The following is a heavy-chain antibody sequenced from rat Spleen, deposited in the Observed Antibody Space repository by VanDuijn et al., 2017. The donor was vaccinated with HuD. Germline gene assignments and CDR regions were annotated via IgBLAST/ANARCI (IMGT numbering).Heavy chain of an antibody. J-gene: IGHJ2*01. CDR3: ARHGYGSFTPFDY. V-gene: IGHV5-7*01. CDR1: GFTFSDYN. D-gene: IGHD1-3*01. CDR2: ISYDGSST. Sequence: EVQLVESGGGLVQPGRSLKLSCAASGFTFSDYNMAWVRQAPKKGLEWVATISYDGSSTYYRDSVKGRFTNSRDNAKSTLYLQMDSLRSEDTATYYCARHGYGSFTPFDYWGQGVMVTVSS.